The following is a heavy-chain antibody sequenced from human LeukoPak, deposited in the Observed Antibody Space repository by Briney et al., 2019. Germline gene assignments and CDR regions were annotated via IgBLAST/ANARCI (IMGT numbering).Heavy chain of an antibody. J-gene: IGHJ2*01. Sequence: SETLSLTCTVSGGSISSSSYYWGWIRQPPGKGLEWIGSIYYSGSTYYNPSLKSRVPISVDTSKNQFSLKLSSVTAADTAVYYCAAIVVPAAPYWYFDLWGRGTLVTVSS. V-gene: IGHV4-39*01. CDR2: IYYSGST. CDR1: GGSISSSSYY. CDR3: AAIVVPAAPYWYFDL. D-gene: IGHD2-2*01.